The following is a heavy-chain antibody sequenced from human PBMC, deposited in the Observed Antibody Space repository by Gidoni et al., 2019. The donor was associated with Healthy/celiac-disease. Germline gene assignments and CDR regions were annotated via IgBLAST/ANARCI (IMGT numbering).Heavy chain of an antibody. V-gene: IGHV5-51*01. J-gene: IGHJ3*02. D-gene: IGHD2-8*01. CDR1: GYSFTSYW. CDR3: ARLERPGVYPCCAFDI. CDR2: IYPGDSDT. Sequence: EVQLVQSGAEVKKPGESLKISCKGSGYSFTSYWIGWVRQMPGKGLEWMGIIYPGDSDTRYSPSFQGQVTISADKSISTAYLQWSSLKASDTAMYYCARLERPGVYPCCAFDIWGQGTMVTVSS.